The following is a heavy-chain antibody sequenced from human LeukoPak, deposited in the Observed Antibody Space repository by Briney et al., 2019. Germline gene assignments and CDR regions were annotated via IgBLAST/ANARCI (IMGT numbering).Heavy chain of an antibody. CDR2: ISGSGGST. V-gene: IGHV3-23*01. CDR3: AKVAGIVTGTTAYYGMDV. J-gene: IGHJ6*02. Sequence: PGGSLRLSCAASGFTFSSYAMSWVRQAPGKGLEWVSAISGSGGSTYYADSVKGRFTISRDNSKNTLYLQMNSLRAEDTAVYYCAKVAGIVTGTTAYYGMDVWGQGTTVTVSS. D-gene: IGHD1-7*01. CDR1: GFTFSSYA.